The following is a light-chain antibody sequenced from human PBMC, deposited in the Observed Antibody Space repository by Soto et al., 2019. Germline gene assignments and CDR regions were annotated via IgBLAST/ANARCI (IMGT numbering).Light chain of an antibody. V-gene: IGLV1-44*01. Sequence: QSVLTQPPSASGTPGQRVIISCSGSGSNVGRNTVSWYQQLPGTAPKLLIYSDNQRPSGVPDRLSASKSGTSASLAISGLQSEDEADYYCAVWDDSLNGRVFGGGTQLTV. J-gene: IGLJ3*02. CDR2: SDN. CDR3: AVWDDSLNGRV. CDR1: GSNVGRNT.